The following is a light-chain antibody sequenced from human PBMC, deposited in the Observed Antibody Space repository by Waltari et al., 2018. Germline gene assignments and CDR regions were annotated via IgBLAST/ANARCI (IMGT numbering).Light chain of an antibody. J-gene: IGLJ3*02. CDR3: SSYTSISTWV. CDR2: DVS. Sequence: QSALTQPASVSGSPGQSITISCTGTSNDVGGYNYVSWYQQHPGKAPKLMIYDVSKRPSGVSNLVSGSKSGNTASLTISGLQAEDEADYYCSSYTSISTWVFGGGTKLTVL. CDR1: SNDVGGYNY. V-gene: IGLV2-14*03.